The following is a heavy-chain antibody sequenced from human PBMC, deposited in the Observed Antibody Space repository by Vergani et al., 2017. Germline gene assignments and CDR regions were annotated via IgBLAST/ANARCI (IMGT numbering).Heavy chain of an antibody. CDR3: RGMHFWSDYYGMDV. J-gene: IGHJ6*02. Sequence: EVQLLESGGGLVQPGGSLRLSCAASGFTFSSYAMSWVRQAPGKGLEWVSAISGSGGSTYYADSVKGRFTISRDNSKNTLYLQMNSLRAEDTAVYYCRGMHFWSDYYGMDVWGQGTTVTVSS. CDR1: GFTFSSYA. CDR2: ISGSGGST. V-gene: IGHV3-23*01. D-gene: IGHD3-3*02.